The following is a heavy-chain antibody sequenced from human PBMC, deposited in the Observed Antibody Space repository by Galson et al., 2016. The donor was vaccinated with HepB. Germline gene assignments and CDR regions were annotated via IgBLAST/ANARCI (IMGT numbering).Heavy chain of an antibody. CDR1: GFRFSSYA. Sequence: SLRLSCAASGFRFSSYAMSWVRQAPGKGLEWVSAISGTSGVTYSADSVRGRFTISRDNSKNPLYLQMNSLRAEDTAIYYCAPEDPDIVLVVAANGMGVWGLGTTVTVSS. J-gene: IGHJ6*02. D-gene: IGHD2-15*01. CDR2: ISGTSGVT. CDR3: APEDPDIVLVVAANGMGV. V-gene: IGHV3-23*01.